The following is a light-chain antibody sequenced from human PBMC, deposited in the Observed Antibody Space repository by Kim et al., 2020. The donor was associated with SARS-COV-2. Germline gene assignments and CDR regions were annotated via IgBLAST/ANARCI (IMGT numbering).Light chain of an antibody. CDR3: KSRDTSGDRLV. CDR1: SLRTYY. V-gene: IGLV3-19*01. CDR2: AKN. Sequence: SSELTQDPAVSVALGQTVRITCQGDSLRTYYASWYQQKPGQAPALVIYAKNNGPSGIPDRFSGSSSGNTASLTITGAQAEDEADYYCKSRDTSGDRLVFGGGTQLTVL. J-gene: IGLJ2*01.